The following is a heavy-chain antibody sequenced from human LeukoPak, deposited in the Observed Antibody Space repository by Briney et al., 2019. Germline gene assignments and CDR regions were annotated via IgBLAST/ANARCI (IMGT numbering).Heavy chain of an antibody. CDR1: GGSISSYH. D-gene: IGHD6-13*01. J-gene: IGHJ2*01. Sequence: SETLSLTCTVSGGSISSYHWSWIRQPPGKGLEWIGYIYYSGSTNYNPSLKSRVTISVDTSKNQFSLKLSSVTAADTAVYYCARENARIAAAGTRGTRYFDLWGRGTLVTVSS. V-gene: IGHV4-59*01. CDR3: ARENARIAAAGTRGTRYFDL. CDR2: IYYSGST.